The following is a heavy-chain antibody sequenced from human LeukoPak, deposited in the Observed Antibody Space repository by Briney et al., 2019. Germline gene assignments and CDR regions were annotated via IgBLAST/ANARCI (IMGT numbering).Heavy chain of an antibody. CDR3: AKERGYYDSSGIYFQH. Sequence: GGSLRLSCAASGFTFSSYGMHWVRLAPGKGLEWVAVISYDGSNKYYADSVKGRFTISRDNSKNTLYLQMNSLRAEDTAVYYCAKERGYYDSSGIYFQHWGQGTLVTVSS. CDR2: ISYDGSNK. J-gene: IGHJ1*01. CDR1: GFTFSSYG. D-gene: IGHD3-22*01. V-gene: IGHV3-30*18.